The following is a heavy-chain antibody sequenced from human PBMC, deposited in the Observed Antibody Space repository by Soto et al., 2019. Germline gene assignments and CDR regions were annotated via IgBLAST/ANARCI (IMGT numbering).Heavy chain of an antibody. Sequence: QVQLVQSGAEVKKPGASVKVSCKASGYTFTSYYMHWVRQAPGQGLEWMGIINPSGGSTSYAQKFQGRVTMTRDTSTSTVYMELSSLRSEDTAVYYCARYPYDSSGYYNYYFDYWGQRTLVTVSS. CDR2: INPSGGST. CDR1: GYTFTSYY. CDR3: ARYPYDSSGYYNYYFDY. V-gene: IGHV1-46*01. J-gene: IGHJ4*02. D-gene: IGHD3-22*01.